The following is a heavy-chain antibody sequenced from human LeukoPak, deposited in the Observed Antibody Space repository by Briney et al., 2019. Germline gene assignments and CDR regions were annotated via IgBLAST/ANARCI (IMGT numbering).Heavy chain of an antibody. V-gene: IGHV4-34*01. D-gene: IGHD1-7*01. CDR2: INHSGST. J-gene: IGHJ5*02. CDR1: GGSFSGYY. CDR3: AVRDNWNFNWFDP. Sequence: RPSETLSLTCAVYGGSFSGYYWSWIRQPPGKGLEWIGEINHSGSTNYNPSLKSRVTISVDTSKNQFSLKLSSVTAADTAVYYCAVRDNWNFNWFDPWGQGTLVTVSS.